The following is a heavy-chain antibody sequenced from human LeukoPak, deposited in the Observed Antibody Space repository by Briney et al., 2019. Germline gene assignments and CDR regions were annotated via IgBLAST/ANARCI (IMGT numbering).Heavy chain of an antibody. J-gene: IGHJ4*02. CDR2: ISAYYGNT. V-gene: IGHV1-18*01. CDR3: ARDGDSSGWPNDY. Sequence: ASVKVSCKASGYTFTSYGITWVRQAPGQGLEWMGWISAYYGNTNYAQKLQGRVAMTTDTSTTTAYMELRSLKSDDTAVYYCARDGDSSGWPNDYWGQGTLVTVSS. CDR1: GYTFTSYG. D-gene: IGHD6-19*01.